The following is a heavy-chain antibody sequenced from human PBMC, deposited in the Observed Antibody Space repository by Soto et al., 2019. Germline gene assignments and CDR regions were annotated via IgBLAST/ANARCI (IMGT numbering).Heavy chain of an antibody. CDR3: AKVRAWGQNIDYNDDTDV. CDR2: ISFDRTNK. D-gene: IGHD1-26*01. CDR1: GFSFSSYG. Sequence: QVQLVESGGGVVQPGRSLRLSCAASGFSFSSYGMHWVRQAPGKGLEWVAVISFDRTNKYYEDSVTGRFTSSRDNSKNTLYLQMISLRAEDTAVYHCAKVRAWGQNIDYNDDTDVWGQGTTVTVSS. J-gene: IGHJ6*02. V-gene: IGHV3-30*18.